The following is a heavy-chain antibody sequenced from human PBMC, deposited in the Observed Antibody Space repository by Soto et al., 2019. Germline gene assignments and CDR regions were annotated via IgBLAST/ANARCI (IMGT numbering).Heavy chain of an antibody. CDR1: GYTFTSYY. V-gene: IGHV1-46*03. D-gene: IGHD3-10*01. J-gene: IGHJ4*02. Sequence: ASVKVSCKASGYTFTSYYMHWVRQAPGQGLEWMGIINPSGGSTSYAQKFQGRVTMTRDTSTSTVYMELSSLRSEDTAVYYCARGTTVRGALDYFDYWGQGTLVTVSS. CDR3: ARGTTVRGALDYFDY. CDR2: INPSGGST.